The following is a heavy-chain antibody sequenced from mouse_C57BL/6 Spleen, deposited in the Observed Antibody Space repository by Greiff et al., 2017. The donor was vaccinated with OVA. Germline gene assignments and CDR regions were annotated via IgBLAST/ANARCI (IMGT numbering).Heavy chain of an antibody. CDR3: ARENYSNSYAMDY. CDR2: IYPGSGNT. J-gene: IGHJ4*01. Sequence: VMLVESGAELVRPGASVKLSCKASGYTFTDYYINWVKQRPGQGLEWIARIYPGSGNTYYNEKFKGKATLTAEKSSSTAYMQLSSLTSEDSAVYFCARENYSNSYAMDYWGQGTSVTVSS. D-gene: IGHD2-5*01. CDR1: GYTFTDYY. V-gene: IGHV1-76*01.